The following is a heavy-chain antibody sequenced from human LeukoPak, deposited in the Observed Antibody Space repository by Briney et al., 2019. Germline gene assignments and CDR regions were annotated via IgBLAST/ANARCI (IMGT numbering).Heavy chain of an antibody. Sequence: ASVKVSCKASGYTFTSYGINWVRQAPGQGLEWMGWISAYNGNTNYAQKLQGRVSMTTDTSTSTAYMELRSLRSDDTAVYYCARDGVQEEMAVSXDAFDIWGQGTMVTVSS. J-gene: IGHJ3*02. D-gene: IGHD5-24*01. CDR1: GYTFTSYG. CDR2: ISAYNGNT. V-gene: IGHV1-18*01. CDR3: ARDGVQEEMAVSXDAFDI.